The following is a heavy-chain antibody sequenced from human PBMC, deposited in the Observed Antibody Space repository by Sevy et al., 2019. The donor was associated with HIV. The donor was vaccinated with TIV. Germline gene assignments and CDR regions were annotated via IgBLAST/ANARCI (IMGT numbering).Heavy chain of an antibody. CDR3: ARTEQQLVYYYYYGMDV. D-gene: IGHD6-13*01. CDR1: GFTFSSYA. J-gene: IGHJ6*02. Sequence: GGSLRLSCAASGFTFSSYAMHWVRQAPGKGLEWVAVISYDGSNKYYADSVKGRFTISRDNSKNTLYLQMNSLRAEDTAVYYCARTEQQLVYYYYYGMDVWGQGITVTVSS. CDR2: ISYDGSNK. V-gene: IGHV3-30-3*01.